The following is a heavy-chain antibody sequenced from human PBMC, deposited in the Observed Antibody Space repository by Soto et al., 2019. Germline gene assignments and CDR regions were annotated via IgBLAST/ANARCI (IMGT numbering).Heavy chain of an antibody. CDR2: INTETGRT. Sequence: QVQLVQSGAEVKKPVASVKVSCQASGYPFTSYAMHWVRQAPGERLEWAGWINTETGRTRYPQKLQDRVTVTQDASTNTAYMDLSSLRPEDTAIYGCARDGAALADDRDWWGQGTLVTVSS. CDR3: ARDGAALADDRDW. CDR1: GYPFTSYA. V-gene: IGHV1-3*04. D-gene: IGHD6-19*01. J-gene: IGHJ4*02.